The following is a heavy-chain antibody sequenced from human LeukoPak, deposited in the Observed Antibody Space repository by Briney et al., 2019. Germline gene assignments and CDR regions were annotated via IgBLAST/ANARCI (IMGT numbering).Heavy chain of an antibody. V-gene: IGHV3-30*14. Sequence: GGSLRLSCAASGFTFSSYAMHWVRRAPGKALEWVATISSDGGNGYYSDSVKGRFTISRDTSKNTLYLQISSLRVEDTAVYYCTLFGDSNHWGQGTLVTVSS. CDR1: GFTFSSYA. J-gene: IGHJ5*02. D-gene: IGHD4-17*01. CDR3: TLFGDSNH. CDR2: ISSDGGNG.